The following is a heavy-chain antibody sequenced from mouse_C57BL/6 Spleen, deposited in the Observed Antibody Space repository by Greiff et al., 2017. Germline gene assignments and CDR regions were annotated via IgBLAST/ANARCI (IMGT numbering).Heavy chain of an antibody. J-gene: IGHJ4*01. CDR3: ASPLGGLRLYYAMDY. V-gene: IGHV1-26*01. Sequence: EVKLQESGPELVKPGASVKISCKASGYTFTDYYMNWVKQSHGKSLEWIGDINPNNGGTSYNQKFKGKATLTVDKSSSTAYMELRSLTSEDSAVYYCASPLGGLRLYYAMDYWGQGTSVTVSS. CDR1: GYTFTDYY. CDR2: INPNNGGT. D-gene: IGHD2-4*01.